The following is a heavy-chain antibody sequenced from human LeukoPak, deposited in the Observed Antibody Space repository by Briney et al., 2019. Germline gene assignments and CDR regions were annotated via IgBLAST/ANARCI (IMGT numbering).Heavy chain of an antibody. CDR3: VRGRHHLYSNSWYDFY. J-gene: IGHJ4*02. CDR1: GFIFSTHE. V-gene: IGHV3-30*04. CDR2: ISFDGSNK. Sequence: PGGSLRLSCAASGFIFSTHEIHWVRQAPGKGLEWLAVISFDGSNKYYTESVKGRFTISRGNSKDTLYLQMNSLRAEDTAVYYCVRGRHHLYSNSWYDFYWGQGTLVTVSS. D-gene: IGHD6-13*01.